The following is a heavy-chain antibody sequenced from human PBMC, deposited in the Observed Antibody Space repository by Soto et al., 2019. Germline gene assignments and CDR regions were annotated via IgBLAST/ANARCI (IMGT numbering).Heavy chain of an antibody. CDR2: IIPISETT. D-gene: IGHD2-2*01. CDR1: GGTFSSYA. V-gene: IGHV1-69*01. Sequence: QVQLVQSGAEVKKPGSSVKVSCKASGGTFSSYAISWVRQAPGQGLEWMGGIIPISETTNYAQKFQGRVKINEDESKSTDYMELSSLRSEDTAVYYCARSQGSSTSLELYYYCYYGMDVWGQGTTVTVSS. CDR3: ARSQGSSTSLELYYYCYYGMDV. J-gene: IGHJ6*02.